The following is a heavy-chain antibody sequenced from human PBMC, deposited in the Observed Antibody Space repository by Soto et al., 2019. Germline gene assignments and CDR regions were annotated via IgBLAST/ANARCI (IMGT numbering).Heavy chain of an antibody. V-gene: IGHV4-4*07. CDR3: ARSPAYGDYANLDT. CDR2: IHSTRSP. CDR1: GDSVSKYY. D-gene: IGHD4-17*01. Sequence: SETLSLTCTVSGDSVSKYYWNWIRQPAGKGLEWIGRIHSTRSPNYNPSLKSRVTMSVDTSKNQFSLKLNLTSVTAADTAVYYCARSPAYGDYANLDTWGKGTLVTVSS. J-gene: IGHJ5*02.